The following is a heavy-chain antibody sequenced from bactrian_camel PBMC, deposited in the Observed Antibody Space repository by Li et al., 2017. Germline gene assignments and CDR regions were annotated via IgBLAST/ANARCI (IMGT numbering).Heavy chain of an antibody. CDR3: AAYSPTARADVRTLYAMY. CDR1: GYTSSSFC. J-gene: IGHJ4*01. V-gene: IGHV3S42*01. D-gene: IGHD3*01. CDR2: IDSDGVT. Sequence: DVQLVESGGGSVQAGGSLRLSCTASGYTSSSFCMGWFRQAPGKEREGVAVIDSDGVTSYAESVKGRFTISKANAKDTLYLQMNNLEPEDTAVYYCAAYSPTARADVRTLYAMYLGQGTQVTVS.